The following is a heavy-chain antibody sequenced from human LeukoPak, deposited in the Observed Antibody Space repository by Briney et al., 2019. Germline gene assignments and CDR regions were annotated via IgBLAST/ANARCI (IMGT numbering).Heavy chain of an antibody. D-gene: IGHD1-26*01. J-gene: IGHJ4*02. CDR3: AKGGKWDVTPFDY. CDR1: GFTFTSYS. CDR2: ISGGGGST. Sequence: GGSLSLSCAASGFTFTSYSMNWVRQAPGKGLEWVSTISGGGGSTYYADSVKGRFTISRDNSKNTLYLQVNSLRAEDTAVYYCAKGGKWDVTPFDYWGQGILVTVYS. V-gene: IGHV3-23*01.